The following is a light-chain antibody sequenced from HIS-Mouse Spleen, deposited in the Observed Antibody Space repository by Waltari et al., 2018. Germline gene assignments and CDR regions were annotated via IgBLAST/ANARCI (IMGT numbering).Light chain of an antibody. V-gene: IGLV3-10*01. CDR2: EDS. CDR1: AFPKKY. Sequence: SYELTQPPSVSVSPGQTARITCPGDAFPKKYAYWYQQKSGQAPVMVIYEDSKRPSGIPERFSGSSSGTMATLTISGAQVEDEADYYCYSTDSSGNHRVFGRGTKLTVL. CDR3: YSTDSSGNHRV. J-gene: IGLJ2*01.